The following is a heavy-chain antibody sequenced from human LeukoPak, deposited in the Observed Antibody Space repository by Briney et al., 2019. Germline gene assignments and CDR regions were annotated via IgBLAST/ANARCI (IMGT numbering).Heavy chain of an antibody. CDR3: ARGKLSSGWFDY. Sequence: GGSLRLSCVASGFTFSSTHMSWYRQAPGKGLEWVSVIYNRGDRNYADSVKGRFTISRDNAKNSLYLQMNSLRAEDTAVYYCARGKLSSGWFDYWGQGTLVTVSS. CDR1: GFTFSSTH. V-gene: IGHV3-53*01. CDR2: IYNRGDR. D-gene: IGHD6-19*01. J-gene: IGHJ4*02.